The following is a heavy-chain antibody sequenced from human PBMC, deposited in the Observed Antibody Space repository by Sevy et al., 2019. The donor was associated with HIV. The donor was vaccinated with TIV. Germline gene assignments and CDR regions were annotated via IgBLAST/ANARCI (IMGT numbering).Heavy chain of an antibody. V-gene: IGHV1-69*13. J-gene: IGHJ3*02. CDR1: GDTFSTYG. CDR3: AREGGVATTGDHDAFDI. CDR2: IIPIFGTP. Sequence: ASVKVSCKASGDTFSTYGLSWVRQAPGQGLEWMGGIIPIFGTPNYAQKFQGRVTITADESASTAYMELSSLRSEDTALYYCAREGGVATTGDHDAFDIWVHGTLVTVSS. D-gene: IGHD7-27*01.